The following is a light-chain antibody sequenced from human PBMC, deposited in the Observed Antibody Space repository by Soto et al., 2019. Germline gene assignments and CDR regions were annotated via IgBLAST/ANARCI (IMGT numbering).Light chain of an antibody. CDR2: DDR. J-gene: IGLJ1*01. CDR1: DLRSKS. Sequence: SYELTQPPSVSVAPGQTARITCGGNDLRSKSVHWYQQKPGQAPALVLYDDRYRPSGITERFSGSKSGNTATLTISRVEAGDEAEYFCQVWDDSNGQQGVSGTGTKVTVL. V-gene: IGLV3-21*02. CDR3: QVWDDSNGQQGV.